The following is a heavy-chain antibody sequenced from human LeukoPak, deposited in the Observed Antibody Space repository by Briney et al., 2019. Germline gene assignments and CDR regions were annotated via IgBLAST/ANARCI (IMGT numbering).Heavy chain of an antibody. Sequence: GESLKISCKGSGYIFTSYWIGWGRQMPGKGLEWMGIIYPCDSDTRYSPSFQGQVTISADKSISTAYLQWSSLKASDTAMYYCARTPNIAVAGKAGGGDYWGQGTLVTVSS. CDR1: GYIFTSYW. CDR2: IYPCDSDT. J-gene: IGHJ4*02. V-gene: IGHV5-51*01. CDR3: ARTPNIAVAGKAGGGDY. D-gene: IGHD6-19*01.